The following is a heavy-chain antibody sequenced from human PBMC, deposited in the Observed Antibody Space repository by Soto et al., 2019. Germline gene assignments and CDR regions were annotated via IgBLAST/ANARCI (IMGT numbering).Heavy chain of an antibody. CDR1: GYTFTSYG. Sequence: ASVKVSCKASGYTFTSYGISWVRQAPGQGLEWMGWISAYNDNTNYAQKLQGRVTMTTDTSTSTAYMELRSLRSDDTAVYYCASTNEGYCSCGSCYGYYYYMDVWGKGTTVTVSS. J-gene: IGHJ6*03. V-gene: IGHV1-18*01. CDR3: ASTNEGYCSCGSCYGYYYYMDV. CDR2: ISAYNDNT. D-gene: IGHD2-15*01.